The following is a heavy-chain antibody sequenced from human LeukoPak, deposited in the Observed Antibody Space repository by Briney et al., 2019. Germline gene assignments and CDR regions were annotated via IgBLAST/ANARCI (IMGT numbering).Heavy chain of an antibody. CDR2: IHSGGST. Sequence: GGSLRLSCAASGFSVSSNYMSWVRQAPGKGLEWVSVIHSGGSTNYADSVKGRFIISRDNSKNTLYLQMNSLRAEDTAVYYCARDHSGSYAYWGQGTLVTVSS. V-gene: IGHV3-53*01. CDR1: GFSVSSNY. D-gene: IGHD1-26*01. J-gene: IGHJ4*02. CDR3: ARDHSGSYAY.